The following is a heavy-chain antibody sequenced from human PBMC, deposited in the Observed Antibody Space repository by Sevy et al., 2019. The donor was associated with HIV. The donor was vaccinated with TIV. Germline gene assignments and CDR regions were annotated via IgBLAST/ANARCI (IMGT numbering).Heavy chain of an antibody. CDR2: IYHSGST. J-gene: IGHJ4*02. D-gene: IGHD1-26*01. CDR3: ARQGSREWELPYYFDY. Sequence: SETLSLTCAVSGYSISSGYYWGWIRQPPGKGLEWIGSIYHSGSTYYNPSLKSRVTISVDTSKNQFSLKLSSVTAADTAVYYCARQGSREWELPYYFDYWGQGTLVTVSS. CDR1: GYSISSGYY. V-gene: IGHV4-38-2*01.